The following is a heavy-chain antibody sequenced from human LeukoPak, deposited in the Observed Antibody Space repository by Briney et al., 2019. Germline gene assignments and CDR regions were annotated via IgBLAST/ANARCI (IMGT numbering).Heavy chain of an antibody. CDR3: ARDPIYYDFWSGSYYYYYMDV. CDR2: INPNSGGT. CDR1: GYTFTGYY. Sequence: ASVKVSCKASGYTFTGYYMHWVRQAPGQGLEWMGWINPNSGGTNYAQNFQGRVTMTRDTSISTAYMELSRLRSDDTAVYYCARDPIYYDFWSGSYYYYYMDVWGKGTTVTVPS. V-gene: IGHV1-2*02. J-gene: IGHJ6*03. D-gene: IGHD3-3*01.